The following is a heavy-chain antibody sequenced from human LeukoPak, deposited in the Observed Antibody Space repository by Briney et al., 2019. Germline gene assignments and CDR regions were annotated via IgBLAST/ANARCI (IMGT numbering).Heavy chain of an antibody. Sequence: ASVKVSCKASGYTFTSYGISWVRQAPGQGLEWMGWISAYNGNTNYAQKLQGRVTMTTDTSTSTAYMELGSLRSDDTAVYYCARAAPDYYGSGSYYLWGQGTLVTVSS. D-gene: IGHD3-10*01. CDR1: GYTFTSYG. V-gene: IGHV1-18*01. CDR2: ISAYNGNT. J-gene: IGHJ4*02. CDR3: ARAAPDYYGSGSYYL.